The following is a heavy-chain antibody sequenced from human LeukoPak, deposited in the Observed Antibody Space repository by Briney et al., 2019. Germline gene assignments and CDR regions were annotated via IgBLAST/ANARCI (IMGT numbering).Heavy chain of an antibody. CDR1: GYIFTSYW. CDR2: IYPGDSDT. CDR3: ARLGDDILTGTSAFDI. V-gene: IGHV5-51*01. J-gene: IGHJ3*02. D-gene: IGHD3-9*01. Sequence: GESLKISCKGSGYIFTSYWIGWVRQMPGKGLEWMGIIYPGDSDTRYSPSFQGQVTISADKSISTAYLQWSSLKASDTAMYYCARLGDDILTGTSAFDIWGQGTMVTVSS.